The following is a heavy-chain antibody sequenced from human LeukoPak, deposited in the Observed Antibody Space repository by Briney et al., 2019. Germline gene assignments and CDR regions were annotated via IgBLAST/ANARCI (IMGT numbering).Heavy chain of an antibody. V-gene: IGHV3-66*01. Sequence: GGSLRLSCAASGFTVSSNYMGWVRQAPGKGLEWVSVIYSGGSTYYADSVKGRFTISRDNSKNTLYPQMNSLRAEDTAVYYCARSLVTYYDILTGYQDWGQGTLVTVSS. CDR3: ARSLVTYYDILTGYQD. CDR2: IYSGGST. D-gene: IGHD3-9*01. J-gene: IGHJ4*02. CDR1: GFTVSSNY.